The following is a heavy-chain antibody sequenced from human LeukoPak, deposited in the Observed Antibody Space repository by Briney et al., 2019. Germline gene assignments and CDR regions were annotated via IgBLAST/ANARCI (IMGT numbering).Heavy chain of an antibody. D-gene: IGHD5-18*01. CDR1: GYSISSGYY. Sequence: PSETLSLTCTVSGYSISSGYYWSWIRQPAGKGLEWIGRIYTSGSTNYNPSLKSRVTISVDTSKNQFSLKLSSVTAADTAVYYCARDKEIRGYSYGVFDYWGQGTLVTVSS. J-gene: IGHJ4*02. V-gene: IGHV4-61*02. CDR2: IYTSGST. CDR3: ARDKEIRGYSYGVFDY.